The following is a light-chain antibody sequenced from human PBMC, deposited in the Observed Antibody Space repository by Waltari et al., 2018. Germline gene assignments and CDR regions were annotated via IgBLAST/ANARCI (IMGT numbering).Light chain of an antibody. CDR2: GAS. CDR3: QQYNNWRT. CDR1: QSISRN. J-gene: IGKJ2*01. V-gene: IGKV3-15*01. Sequence: EVLMTQSPPTLSVSPGERATLSCRASQSISRNLAWYQQKPGQAPRLLIYGASTMAPGIPARFSGSGSGTEFTLSISGLQSEDFAVYFCQQYNNWRTFGQGTKREI.